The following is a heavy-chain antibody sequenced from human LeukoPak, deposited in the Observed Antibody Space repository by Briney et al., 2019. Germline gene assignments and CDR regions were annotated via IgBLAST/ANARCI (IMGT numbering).Heavy chain of an antibody. CDR2: IYPGDSDT. CDR3: ARLNIIVVVPAATEYNWFDP. V-gene: IGHV5-51*01. D-gene: IGHD2-2*01. Sequence: GESLKISCKGSGYSFTSYRIGWVRQMPGKGLEWMGIIYPGDSDTRYSPSFQGQVTISADKSISTAYLQWSSLKASDTAMYYCARLNIIVVVPAATEYNWFDPWGQGTLVTVSS. CDR1: GYSFTSYR. J-gene: IGHJ5*02.